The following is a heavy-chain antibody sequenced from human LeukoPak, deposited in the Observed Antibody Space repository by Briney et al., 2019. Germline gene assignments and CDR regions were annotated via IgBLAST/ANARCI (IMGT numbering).Heavy chain of an antibody. CDR1: GFPFSSYG. J-gene: IGHJ4*02. Sequence: GGSLRLSCVASGFPFSSYGMHWVRQAPGKGLEWVSVIYSGGSTYYADSVKGRFTISRDNSKNTLYLQMNSLRAEDTAVYYCAREGVPSGWGQGTLVTASS. D-gene: IGHD6-19*01. CDR3: AREGVPSG. CDR2: IYSGGST. V-gene: IGHV3-53*01.